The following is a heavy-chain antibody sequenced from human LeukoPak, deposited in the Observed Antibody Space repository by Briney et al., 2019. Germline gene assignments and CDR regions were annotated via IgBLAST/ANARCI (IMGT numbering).Heavy chain of an antibody. D-gene: IGHD4-17*01. V-gene: IGHV1-18*01. CDR1: GYTFTSYG. Sequence: ASVKVSCKASGYTFTSYGISWVRQAPGQGLEWMGWTSAYNGNTNYAQKLQGRVTMTTDTSTSTAYMELRSLRSDDTAVYYCAREYGDTNYYYYGMDVWGQGTTVTVSS. CDR2: TSAYNGNT. J-gene: IGHJ6*02. CDR3: AREYGDTNYYYYGMDV.